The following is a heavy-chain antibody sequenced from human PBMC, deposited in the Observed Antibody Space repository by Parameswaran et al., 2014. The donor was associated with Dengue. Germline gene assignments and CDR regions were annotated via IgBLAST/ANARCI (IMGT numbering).Heavy chain of an antibody. D-gene: IGHD4-11*01. V-gene: IGHV3-74*01. CDR2: INSDGSST. J-gene: IGHJ4*02. Sequence: WIRQPPGKGLVWVSRINSDGSSTSYADSVKGRFTISRDNAKNTLYLQMNSLRAEDTAVYYCARARNGYFDYWGQGTLVTVSS. CDR3: ARARNGYFDY.